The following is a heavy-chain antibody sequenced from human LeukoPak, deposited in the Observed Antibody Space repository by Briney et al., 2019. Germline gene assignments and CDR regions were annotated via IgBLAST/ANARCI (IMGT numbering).Heavy chain of an antibody. V-gene: IGHV3-7*01. CDR2: IKQDGSEK. CDR1: GFTFSSYW. D-gene: IGHD3-10*01. Sequence: PGGSLRLSCAASGFTFSSYWMSWVRQAPGKGLEWVANIKQDGSEKYYVDSVKGRFTISRDNAKNSLYLQMNSLRAEDTAVYYCARDRRFGEFGVRGDYWGQGTLVTVSS. J-gene: IGHJ4*02. CDR3: ARDRRFGEFGVRGDY.